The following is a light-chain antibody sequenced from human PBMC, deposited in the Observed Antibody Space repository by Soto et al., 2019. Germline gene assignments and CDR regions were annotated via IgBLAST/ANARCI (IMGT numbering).Light chain of an antibody. CDR2: DAS. CDR3: QQRSSWPLT. CDR1: QSLSSY. Sequence: EIVLTQSPATLSLSPGERANLSCRASQSLSSYLAWYQQKRGQAPRLLIYDASNRATGIPARFSGSGSGTDFTLTISSLETEDFAVYYCQQRSSWPLTFGGGTKVEIK. J-gene: IGKJ4*01. V-gene: IGKV3-11*01.